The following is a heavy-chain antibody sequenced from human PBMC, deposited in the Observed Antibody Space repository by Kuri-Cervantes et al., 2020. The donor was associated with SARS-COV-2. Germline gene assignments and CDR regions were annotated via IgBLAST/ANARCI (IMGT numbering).Heavy chain of an antibody. D-gene: IGHD3-3*01. CDR1: GFTFSDYY. CDR3: AKDRGDFWSGYVAQLRY. J-gene: IGHJ4*02. CDR2: ISSSSSYT. V-gene: IGHV3-11*06. Sequence: GESLKISCAASGFTFSDYYMSWIRQAPGKGLEWVSYISSSSSYTNYADSVKGRFTISRDNSKNTLYLQMNSLRAEDTAVYYCAKDRGDFWSGYVAQLRYWGQGTLVTVSS.